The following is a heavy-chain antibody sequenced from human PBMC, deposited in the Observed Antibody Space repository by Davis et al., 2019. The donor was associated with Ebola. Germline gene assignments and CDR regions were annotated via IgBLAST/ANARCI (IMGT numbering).Heavy chain of an antibody. D-gene: IGHD7-27*01. CDR3: AKGRWGDS. CDR1: GFRFDDYG. J-gene: IGHJ5*01. Sequence: GGSLRLSCAASGFRFDDYGMSWVRQAPGKGLEWVSTIAGTGGTTYYADSVRGRFTIYRDNSKDTVYLQMHSPTADDTAVYYCAKGRWGDSWGQGTLVTVSS. V-gene: IGHV3-23*01. CDR2: IAGTGGTT.